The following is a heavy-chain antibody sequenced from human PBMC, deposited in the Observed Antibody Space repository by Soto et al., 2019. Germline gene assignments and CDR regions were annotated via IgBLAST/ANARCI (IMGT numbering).Heavy chain of an antibody. D-gene: IGHD5-12*01. Sequence: GGSLRLSCAASGFTFSSYAMSWVRQDPGKGLEWVSAISGSGGSTYYADSVKGRFTISRDNSKNTLYLQMNSLRAEDTAVYYCAKDLEYSGYELYYYYMDVWGKGTTVTVSS. CDR3: AKDLEYSGYELYYYYMDV. CDR1: GFTFSSYA. V-gene: IGHV3-23*01. J-gene: IGHJ6*03. CDR2: ISGSGGST.